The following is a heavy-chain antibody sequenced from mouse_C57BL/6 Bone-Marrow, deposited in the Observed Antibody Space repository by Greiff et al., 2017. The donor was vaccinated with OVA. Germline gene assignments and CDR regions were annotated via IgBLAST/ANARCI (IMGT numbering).Heavy chain of an antibody. Sequence: EVQRVESGGGLVKPGGSLKLSCAASGFTFSSYAMHWVRQTPEKRLEWVATISDGGSYTYYPDTVKGRFTISRDNAKNNLYMQMSHLTSEDTAMYYCARDYYPGYFDVWGKGTTVTVSS. J-gene: IGHJ1*03. CDR2: ISDGGSYT. CDR1: GFTFSSYA. CDR3: ARDYYPGYFDV. D-gene: IGHD1-1*01. V-gene: IGHV5-4*01.